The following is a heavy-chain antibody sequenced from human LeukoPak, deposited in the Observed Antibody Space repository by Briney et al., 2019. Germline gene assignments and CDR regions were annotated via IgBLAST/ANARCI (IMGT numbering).Heavy chain of an antibody. CDR2: IYYSGST. D-gene: IGHD1-1*01. V-gene: IGHV4-39*07. CDR3: ATIVLGTRTTPVYYFDY. Sequence: SETLSLTCTVSGGSISSSSYYWGWIRQPPGKGLDWIGSIYYSGSTYYNPSLKSRVTISVDTSKNQFSLKLSSVTAADTAVYYCATIVLGTRTTPVYYFDYWGQGTLVTVSS. CDR1: GGSISSSSYY. J-gene: IGHJ4*02.